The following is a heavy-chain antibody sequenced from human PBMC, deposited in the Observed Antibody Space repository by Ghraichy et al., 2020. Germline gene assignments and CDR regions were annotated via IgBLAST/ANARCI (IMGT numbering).Heavy chain of an antibody. V-gene: IGHV4-30-4*01. D-gene: IGHD3-3*01. Sequence: SETLSLTCTVSGGSIRSGDYYWSWIRQPPGKDLEWIGYIYYSGNTYYNPSLKSRLTISVDTSKNQFSLKLTSVTAADTAVYYCGRERVIWSGSHRTMDVWGQGTPVTVSS. J-gene: IGHJ6*02. CDR1: GGSIRSGDYY. CDR3: GRERVIWSGSHRTMDV. CDR2: IYYSGNT.